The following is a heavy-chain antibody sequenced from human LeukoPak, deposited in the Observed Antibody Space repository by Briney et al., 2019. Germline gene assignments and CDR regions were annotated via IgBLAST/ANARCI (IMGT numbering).Heavy chain of an antibody. Sequence: GGSLRLFCAASGFTFSSYSMNWDRQAPGKGLEWVSSISSSSSYIYYADSVKGRFTISRDNAKNSLYLQMNSLRAEDTAVYYCARYSGSYYSLNYYYGMDVWGQGTTVTVSS. CDR2: ISSSSSYI. D-gene: IGHD1-26*01. CDR1: GFTFSSYS. CDR3: ARYSGSYYSLNYYYGMDV. J-gene: IGHJ6*02. V-gene: IGHV3-21*01.